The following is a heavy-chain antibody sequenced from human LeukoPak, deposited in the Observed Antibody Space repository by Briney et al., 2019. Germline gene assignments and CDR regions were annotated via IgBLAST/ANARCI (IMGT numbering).Heavy chain of an antibody. V-gene: IGHV3-7*01. D-gene: IGHD6-13*01. CDR1: GFTFSSYW. CDR2: IKQDGSEK. Sequence: GGSLRLSCAASGFTFSSYWMSWVRQAPGKGLEWVANIKQDGSEKYYVDSVKGRFTISRDNAKNSLYLQMNSLRAEDTAVYYCARAVSSSWYFGRFDPWGQGTLVTVSS. CDR3: ARAVSSSWYFGRFDP. J-gene: IGHJ5*02.